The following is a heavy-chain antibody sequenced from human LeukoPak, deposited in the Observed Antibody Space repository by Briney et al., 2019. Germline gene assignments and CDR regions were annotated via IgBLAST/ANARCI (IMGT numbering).Heavy chain of an antibody. CDR1: AFTFSSYG. J-gene: IGHJ4*02. Sequence: AGSLRFSCGASAFTFSSYGMLWDRQAPGKGREWVAIIWYDGSNECYADSVKGRFAICRDNSKYTLYLQMNTLRAEDTAVYYCAKEGYLGRGSYPDYWGQGTLVSVSS. CDR2: IWYDGSNE. CDR3: AKEGYLGRGSYPDY. D-gene: IGHD1-26*01. V-gene: IGHV3-33*06.